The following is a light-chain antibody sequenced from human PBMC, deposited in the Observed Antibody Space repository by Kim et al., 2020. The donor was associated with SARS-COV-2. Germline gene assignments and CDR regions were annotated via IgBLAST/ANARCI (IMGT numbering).Light chain of an antibody. CDR2: QDS. CDR3: QAWDSSTGV. V-gene: IGLV3-1*01. Sequence: SYELTQPPSVSVSPGQTASITCSGDKLGDKYACWYQQKPGQSPVLVIYQDSKRPSGIPARFSGSKSGNTATLTISGTQAMDEADYYCQAWDSSTGVVGGG. CDR1: KLGDKY. J-gene: IGLJ3*02.